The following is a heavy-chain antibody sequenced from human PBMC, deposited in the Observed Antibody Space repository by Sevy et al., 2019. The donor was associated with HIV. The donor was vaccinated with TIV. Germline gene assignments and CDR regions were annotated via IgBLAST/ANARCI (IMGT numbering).Heavy chain of an antibody. V-gene: IGHV4-34*01. CDR3: ARGGGVVPAAMRYFDY. D-gene: IGHD2-2*01. J-gene: IGHJ4*02. CDR1: GGSFSGYY. Sequence: SETLSLTCAVYGGSFSGYYWSWIRQPPGKGLEWIGEINHSGSTNYNPSLKSRVTISVDTSKNQFSLKLSSVTAADTAVYYCARGGGVVPAAMRYFDYWGQGTLVTVSS. CDR2: INHSGST.